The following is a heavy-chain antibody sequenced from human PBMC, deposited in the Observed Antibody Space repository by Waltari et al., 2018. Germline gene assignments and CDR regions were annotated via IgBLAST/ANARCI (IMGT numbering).Heavy chain of an antibody. J-gene: IGHJ4*02. CDR2: ISGAGTGA. V-gene: IGHV3-23*01. CDR3: ATFKGDH. D-gene: IGHD3-3*02. CDR1: GLRFSTTS. Sequence: EVQLLESGGGLIQPGGYLRLSCAASGLRFSTTSMTWVRQVPGKGLEWVSSISGAGTGAYYADSIKGRFTISRDNSRNTLSLQMNSLRAEDTALYYCATFKGDHWGQGTLVTVSS.